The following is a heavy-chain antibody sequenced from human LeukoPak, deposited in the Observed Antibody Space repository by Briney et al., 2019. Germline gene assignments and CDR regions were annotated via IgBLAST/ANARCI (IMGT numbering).Heavy chain of an antibody. J-gene: IGHJ4*02. D-gene: IGHD2-2*01. CDR3: ARDSLGYCSSTSCSIPHY. CDR1: GYTSTSYG. V-gene: IGHV1-18*04. CDR2: ISAYNGNT. Sequence: GASVKVSCKASGYTSTSYGISWVRQAPGQGLEWMGWISAYNGNTNYAQKLQGRVTMTTDTPTSTAYMELRSLRSDDTAVYYCARDSLGYCSSTSCSIPHYWGQGTLVTVSS.